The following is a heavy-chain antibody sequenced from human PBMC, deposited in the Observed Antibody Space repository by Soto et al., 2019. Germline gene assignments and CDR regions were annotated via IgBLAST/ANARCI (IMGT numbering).Heavy chain of an antibody. CDR1: GFTFSDYY. D-gene: IGHD2-15*01. CDR3: ARDNLVVVAAYLPHYYGMDV. J-gene: IGHJ6*02. Sequence: GGSLRLSCAASGFTFSDYYMSWIRQAPGKGLEWVSYISSSSSYTNYADSVKGRFTISRDNAKNSLYLQMNSLRAEDTAVYYCARDNLVVVAAYLPHYYGMDVWGQGTTVTVSS. CDR2: ISSSSSYT. V-gene: IGHV3-11*06.